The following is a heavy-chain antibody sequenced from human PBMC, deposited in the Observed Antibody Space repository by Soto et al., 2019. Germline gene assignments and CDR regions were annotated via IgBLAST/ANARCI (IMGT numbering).Heavy chain of an antibody. Sequence: QVQLVQSGAEVKKPGSSVKVSCKASGGTFSSYAISWVRQAPGQGLEWMGGIIPIFGTANYAQKFRGRVTITADESTSTAYMELSSLRSEDTAVYYCARPRSPYYYDSSGSQKDYFDYWGKGTLVTVSS. CDR1: GGTFSSYA. D-gene: IGHD3-22*01. CDR2: IIPIFGTA. V-gene: IGHV1-69*12. CDR3: ARPRSPYYYDSSGSQKDYFDY. J-gene: IGHJ4*02.